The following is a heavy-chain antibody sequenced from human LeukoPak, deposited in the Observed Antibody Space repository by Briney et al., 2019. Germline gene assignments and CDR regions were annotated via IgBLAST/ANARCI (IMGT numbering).Heavy chain of an antibody. CDR3: ARDRRGYCSGGSCYSDPYYYYYYMDV. D-gene: IGHD2-15*01. Sequence: SETLSLTCTVSGGSISSGSYYWSWIRQPAGKGLEWIGRIYTSGSTNYNPSLKSRVTISVDTSKNQFSLKLSSVTAADTAVYYCARDRRGYCSGGSCYSDPYYYYYYMDVWGKGTTVTISS. CDR1: GGSISSGSYY. J-gene: IGHJ6*03. V-gene: IGHV4-61*02. CDR2: IYTSGST.